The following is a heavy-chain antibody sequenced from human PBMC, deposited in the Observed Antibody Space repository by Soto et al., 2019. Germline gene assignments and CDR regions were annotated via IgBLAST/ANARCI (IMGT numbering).Heavy chain of an antibody. Sequence: QVQLVQSGAEEKKPGASVKVSCKASGGTFSSYTISWVRQAPGQGLEWMGRIIPILGIANYAQKFQGRVTITADKSTSTADMELSSLRSEDMAVYYCAGSIAAAGTTGANFDYWGQGTLVTVSS. CDR1: GGTFSSYT. D-gene: IGHD6-13*01. CDR2: IIPILGIA. V-gene: IGHV1-69*02. CDR3: AGSIAAAGTTGANFDY. J-gene: IGHJ4*02.